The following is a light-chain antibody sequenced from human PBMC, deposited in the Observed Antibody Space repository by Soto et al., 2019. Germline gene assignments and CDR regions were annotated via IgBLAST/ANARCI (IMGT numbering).Light chain of an antibody. V-gene: IGKV4-1*01. CDR3: QQYFRPWT. CDR2: WAS. CDR1: QSVLYSSKNKNY. Sequence: DIVMTQSPDSLAVSLGERATINCKSSQSVLYSSKNKNYLAWYQQKPGQPPKLLIYWASTRESGVPDRFSGSGSGTDFTLTISSLQAEDGAVYYCQQYFRPWTFGQGTKVEIK. J-gene: IGKJ1*01.